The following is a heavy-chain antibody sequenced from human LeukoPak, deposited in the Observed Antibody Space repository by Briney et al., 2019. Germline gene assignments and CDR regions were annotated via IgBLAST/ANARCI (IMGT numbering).Heavy chain of an antibody. J-gene: IGHJ6*03. CDR3: AKAPRYYYMDV. CDR1: GFTFDDYA. Sequence: GGSLRLPCAASGFTFDDYAMHWVRQAPGKGLEWVSGISWNSGSIGYADSVKGRFTISRDNAKNSLYLQMNSLRAEDTALYYCAKAPRYYYMDVWGKGTTVTVSS. CDR2: ISWNSGSI. V-gene: IGHV3-9*01.